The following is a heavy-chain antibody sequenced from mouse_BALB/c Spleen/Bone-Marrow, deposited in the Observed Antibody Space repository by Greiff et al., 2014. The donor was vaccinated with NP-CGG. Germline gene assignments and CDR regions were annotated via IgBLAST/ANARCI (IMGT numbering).Heavy chain of an antibody. CDR1: GYTFTSYV. Sequence: EVQRVESGPELVKPGASVKMSCKASGYTFTSYVMHWVKRKPGQGLEWIGYINPYNDGTKYNEKFKGKATLTSDKSSSTAYMELSSLTSEDSAVYYCAKGDNYRYDFDYWGQGTTLTVSS. CDR2: INPYNDGT. J-gene: IGHJ2*01. D-gene: IGHD2-14*01. V-gene: IGHV1-14*01. CDR3: AKGDNYRYDFDY.